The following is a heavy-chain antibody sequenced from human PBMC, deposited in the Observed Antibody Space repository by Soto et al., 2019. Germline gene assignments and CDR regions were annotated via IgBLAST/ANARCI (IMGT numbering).Heavy chain of an antibody. CDR1: GFTFSTYA. Sequence: GGSLRLSCAASGFTFSTYAMTWVRQAPGKGLEWVSIISSSGDATYYLDSVKGRFTISRDNSRNTLNLQMNSLRAEDTAVYYCAKNGDFWSWGTEVWGLGTPVNVSS. CDR3: AKNGDFWSWGTEV. CDR2: ISSSGDAT. J-gene: IGHJ6*02. D-gene: IGHD3-3*01. V-gene: IGHV3-23*01.